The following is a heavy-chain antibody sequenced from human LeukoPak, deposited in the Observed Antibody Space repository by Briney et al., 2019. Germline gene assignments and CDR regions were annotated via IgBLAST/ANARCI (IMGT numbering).Heavy chain of an antibody. V-gene: IGHV3-23*01. CDR3: AKHRRSTLVTAYFDY. CDR2: ISSRGDDA. J-gene: IGHJ4*02. Sequence: GTLSLTCGVSGGSISSSNWWSWVRQAPGKGLEWVSSISSRGDDATYADSVKGRITISRDNSKNTLYLQLNSLRVDDTAVYYCAKHRRSTLVTAYFDYWGQGNLVTVSS. CDR1: GGSISSSN. D-gene: IGHD2-21*02.